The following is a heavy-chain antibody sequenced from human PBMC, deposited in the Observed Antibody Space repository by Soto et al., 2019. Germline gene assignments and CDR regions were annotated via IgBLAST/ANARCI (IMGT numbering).Heavy chain of an antibody. CDR2: GYYSGPT. CDR1: GDSITRSRYY. Sequence: QLQLQESGPGLVKPSETLSLICTVSGDSITRSRYYWGWIRQSPGKGLEWIGSGYYSGPTYYNPSLRSRITISVDTSKNQFSLKMNSMTAADTAVYYCATEGGVVDANWFGPWGQGTLVIVSA. CDR3: ATEGGVVDANWFGP. J-gene: IGHJ5*02. D-gene: IGHD3-22*01. V-gene: IGHV4-39*02.